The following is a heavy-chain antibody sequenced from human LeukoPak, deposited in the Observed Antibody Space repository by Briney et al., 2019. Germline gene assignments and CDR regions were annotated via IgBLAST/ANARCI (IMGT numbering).Heavy chain of an antibody. J-gene: IGHJ4*02. CDR2: IYHSGST. CDR1: GGSISSGGYS. CDR3: ARAAWSGSYPGVFDY. D-gene: IGHD1-26*01. Sequence: PSETLSLTCAVSGGSISSGGYSWSWIRQPPGKGLEWIGYIYHSGSTYYNPSLKSRVTISVDGSKNQFSLKLSSVTAADTAVYYCARAAWSGSYPGVFDYWGQGTLVTVSS. V-gene: IGHV4-30-2*02.